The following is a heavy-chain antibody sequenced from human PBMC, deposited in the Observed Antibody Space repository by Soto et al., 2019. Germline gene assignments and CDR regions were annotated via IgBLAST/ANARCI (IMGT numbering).Heavy chain of an antibody. V-gene: IGHV3-15*07. CDR3: NPYYDFGGCHTPL. Sequence: QLVESGGGLVKPGGSLALSCAGSGFAFTNVWLHWVRQAPGKGLEWVGRIKSKPDGETTDYAAPVKGRFTISRDDLTITLYLQMNSLQTEYAGLYSCNPYYDFGGCHTPLWGQGTLFTFSS. CDR1: GFAFTNVW. CDR2: IKSKPDGETT. D-gene: IGHD3-3*01. J-gene: IGHJ4*02.